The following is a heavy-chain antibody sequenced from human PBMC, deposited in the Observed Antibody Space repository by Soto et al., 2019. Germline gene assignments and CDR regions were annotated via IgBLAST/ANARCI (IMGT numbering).Heavy chain of an antibody. Sequence: GGSLRLSCAASGFKFSDYAMSWVRQAPGKGLEWVSLISATGGGTYYADSVKGRFTISRDNSHDTLYLQVHSLTAEDTAVYYCAKDRRAGGNSAFYFDFWGQGAQVTVSS. CDR2: ISATGGGT. CDR3: AKDRRAGGNSAFYFDF. J-gene: IGHJ4*02. D-gene: IGHD3-16*01. V-gene: IGHV3-23*01. CDR1: GFKFSDYA.